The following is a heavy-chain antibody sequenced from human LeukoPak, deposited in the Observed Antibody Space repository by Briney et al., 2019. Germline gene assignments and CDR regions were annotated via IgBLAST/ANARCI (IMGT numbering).Heavy chain of an antibody. V-gene: IGHV4-61*01. Sequence: PSETLSLTCTVSGGSVSSGSYYWSWIRQPPGKGLEWLGYIYYSGSTTYNPSLKSRVTISVDTSKNQFSLKLSSVTAADTAVYYCARGLIVVVPAAMHYYYYGMDVWGKGTTVTVSS. CDR1: GGSVSSGSYY. CDR2: IYYSGST. D-gene: IGHD2-2*01. J-gene: IGHJ6*04. CDR3: ARGLIVVVPAAMHYYYYGMDV.